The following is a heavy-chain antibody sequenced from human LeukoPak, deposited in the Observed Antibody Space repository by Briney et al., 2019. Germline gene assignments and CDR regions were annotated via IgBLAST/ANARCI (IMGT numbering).Heavy chain of an antibody. CDR2: ISSSGSTI. CDR1: GFTFSDYY. Sequence: PGGSLRLSCAASGFTFSDYYMSWIRQAPGKGLEWVSYISSSGSTIYYADSVKGRFTISRDNAKNSLYLQMNSLRAEDTAVYYCARGRGVVATPYYYYGMDVWGQGTTVTVSS. V-gene: IGHV3-11*01. CDR3: ARGRGVVATPYYYYGMDV. D-gene: IGHD5-12*01. J-gene: IGHJ6*02.